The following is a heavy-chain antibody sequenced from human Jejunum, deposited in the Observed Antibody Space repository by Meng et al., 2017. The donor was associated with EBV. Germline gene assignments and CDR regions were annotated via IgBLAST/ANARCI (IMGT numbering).Heavy chain of an antibody. V-gene: IGHV4-39*07. CDR1: GVSFNVGSYY. CDR2: IYHTGST. D-gene: IGHD6-13*01. J-gene: IGHJ4*02. CDR3: AREVSNTSSWGSFDY. Sequence: QFQLQQSGPGLVKPSETLSLTCTVSGVSFNVGSYYWGWIRQPPGKGLEWIGEIYHTGSTNYNPSLKSRVTMSLDQSKNQFSMKLTSVTAADTAVYFCAREVSNTSSWGSFDYWGQGALVTVAS.